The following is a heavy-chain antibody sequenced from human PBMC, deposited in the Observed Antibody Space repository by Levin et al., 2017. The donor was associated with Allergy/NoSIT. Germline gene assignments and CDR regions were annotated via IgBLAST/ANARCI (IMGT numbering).Heavy chain of an antibody. D-gene: IGHD3-22*01. CDR2: MNSDSTYI. CDR1: GFTFNTRS. CDR3: TRDDTSGYYYIQESYDF. V-gene: IGHV3-21*01. J-gene: IGHJ4*02. Sequence: PGGSLRLSCAASGFTFNTRSMNWVRQAPGKGLEWVSSMNSDSTYIYYAESVKGRFTVSRDNDRNSMFLQMNSLRVEDTAIYYCTRDDTSGYYYIQESYDFWGQGPLVTVSS.